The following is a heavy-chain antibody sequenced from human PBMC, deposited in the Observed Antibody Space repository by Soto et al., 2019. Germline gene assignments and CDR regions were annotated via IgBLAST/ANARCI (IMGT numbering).Heavy chain of an antibody. CDR1: GYTFTSYG. Sequence: QVQLVQSGAEVKKPGASVKVSCKASGYTFTSYGISWVRQAPGQGLEWMGWISAYNGNTNYAQKLQGRVTMTTDTSSSTAYMELRSLRSDDTAVYYCARDSLLWFVELFFDYWGQGTLVTVSS. CDR3: ARDSLLWFVELFFDY. CDR2: ISAYNGNT. J-gene: IGHJ4*02. D-gene: IGHD3-10*01. V-gene: IGHV1-18*01.